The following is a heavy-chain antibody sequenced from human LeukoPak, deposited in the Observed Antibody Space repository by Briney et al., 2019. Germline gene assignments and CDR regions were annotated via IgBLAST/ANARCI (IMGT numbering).Heavy chain of an antibody. CDR1: GYTFTSYY. V-gene: IGHV1-46*01. CDR2: INPSGGST. D-gene: IGHD1-26*01. J-gene: IGHJ4*02. Sequence: ASVKVSCKASGYTFTSYYMHWVRQAPGQGLEWMGIINPSGGSTSYAQKFQGRVTMTRDMSTSTVYMELSSLRSEDTAVYCCARDNGGSYYFDYWGQGTLVTVSS. CDR3: ARDNGGSYYFDY.